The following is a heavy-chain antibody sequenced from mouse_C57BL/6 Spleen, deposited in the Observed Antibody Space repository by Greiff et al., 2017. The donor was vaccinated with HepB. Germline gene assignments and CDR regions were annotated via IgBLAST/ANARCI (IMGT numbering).Heavy chain of an antibody. CDR1: GFTFSDYY. CDR3: ARDAFITTVVATPYWYFDV. Sequence: EVNLVESEGGLVQPGRSMKLSCTASGFTFSDYYMAWVRQVPEKGLEWVANINYDGSSTYYLDSLKSRFIISRDNAKNILYLQMSSLKSEDTATYYCARDAFITTVVATPYWYFDVWGTGTTVTVSS. V-gene: IGHV5-16*01. J-gene: IGHJ1*03. D-gene: IGHD1-1*01. CDR2: INYDGSST.